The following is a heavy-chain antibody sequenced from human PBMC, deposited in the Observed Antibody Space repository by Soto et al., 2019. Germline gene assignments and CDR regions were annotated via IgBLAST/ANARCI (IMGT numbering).Heavy chain of an antibody. V-gene: IGHV1-69*13. D-gene: IGHD6-19*01. CDR3: ARGGVRRYSSGWYLDAFDI. CDR1: GGTFSSYA. CDR2: IIPIFGTA. Sequence: GASVKVSCKASGGTFSSYAISWVRQAPGQGLEWMGGIIPIFGTANYAQKFQGRVTITADESTSTAYMELSSLRSEDTAVYYCARGGVRRYSSGWYLDAFDIWGQGTMVTVSS. J-gene: IGHJ3*02.